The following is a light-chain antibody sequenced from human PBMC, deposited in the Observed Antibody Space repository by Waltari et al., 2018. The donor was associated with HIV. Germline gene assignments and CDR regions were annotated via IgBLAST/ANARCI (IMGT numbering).Light chain of an antibody. V-gene: IGLV2-8*01. J-gene: IGLJ2*01. Sequence: QSALTQPPTASGSPGQSATISCSGPSNDVGPYDSVSWYQQHPYKDPGLIIYGVYKRASGVPGRCSGSESGNTAALTVSGLQAEDEADYYCTSYAGSDNLVRFGGGTEVTVL. CDR2: GVY. CDR1: SNDVGPYDS. CDR3: TSYAGSDNLVR.